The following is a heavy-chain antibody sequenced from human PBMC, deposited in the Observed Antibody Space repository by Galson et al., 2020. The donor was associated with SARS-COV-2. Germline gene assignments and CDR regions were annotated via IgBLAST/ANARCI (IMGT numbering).Heavy chain of an antibody. CDR1: GFIFSDVW. CDR3: TTGGLNV. CDR2: VKSETDGGTS. Sequence: PGGSLRLSCTASGFIFSDVWMGWVRQAPGKGLEWVGRVKSETDGGTSDYAAPVKGRFSISRDDSKDTLYLQLNSLKTEDTAVYYCTTGGLNVWGQGTTVTVS. D-gene: IGHD3-10*01. V-gene: IGHV3-15*01. J-gene: IGHJ6*02.